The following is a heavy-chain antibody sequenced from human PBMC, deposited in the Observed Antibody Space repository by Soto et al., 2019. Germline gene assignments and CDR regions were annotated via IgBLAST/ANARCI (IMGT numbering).Heavy chain of an antibody. CDR1: GFSLIDDKMG. CDR3: ARRLTPPFDCFDY. J-gene: IGHJ4*02. V-gene: IGHV2-26*01. CDR2: IFSNDEK. Sequence: SGPTLVNPTETLTLTCTVSGFSLIDDKMGVSWIRQPPGKALEWLAHIFSNDEKTYSTSLKTRLTISRDTSKSQVVLTMTNVEPVDTATYYCARRLTPPFDCFDYWGQGTLVTVSS. D-gene: IGHD2-15*01.